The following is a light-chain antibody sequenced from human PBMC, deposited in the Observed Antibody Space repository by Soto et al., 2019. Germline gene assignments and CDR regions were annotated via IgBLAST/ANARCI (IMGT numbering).Light chain of an antibody. CDR1: PGISNS. Sequence: DIQMTQSPSSLSAFVGDRVTISCRASPGISNSVAWYQQKPGKVPKVLIYDASTLQSGVPSRFSGSGSGTDFTLTISSLQPEDFAIYYCQKYNSGPETFGPGTKVDIK. CDR3: QKYNSGPET. J-gene: IGKJ3*01. V-gene: IGKV1-27*01. CDR2: DAS.